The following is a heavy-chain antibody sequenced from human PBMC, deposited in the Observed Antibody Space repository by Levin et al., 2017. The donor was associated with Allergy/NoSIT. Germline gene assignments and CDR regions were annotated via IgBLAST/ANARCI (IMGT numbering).Heavy chain of an antibody. CDR2: INPDSGGP. Sequence: GESLKISCKASGYTFTDYYLHWVRQAPGQRLEWMGWINPDSGGPKFAQKFQGRVTMTRDTSIRTVYMELSSLGFDDTAVYYCARGSQHDCWGQGTLVTVSS. V-gene: IGHV1-2*02. J-gene: IGHJ4*02. CDR1: GYTFTDYY. CDR3: ARGSQHDC.